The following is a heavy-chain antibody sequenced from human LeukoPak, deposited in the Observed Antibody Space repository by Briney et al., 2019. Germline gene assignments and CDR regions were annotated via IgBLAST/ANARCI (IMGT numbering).Heavy chain of an antibody. CDR3: ANDDDSSWYYY. Sequence: PGGSLRLSCAASGFTFSSYAMSWVRHAPGKGLEWVSAISGSGGSTYYADSVKGRFTISRDNSKNTLYLQMHSRRAEATAVYTCANDDDSSWYYYRGQGTLVTVSS. D-gene: IGHD6-13*01. V-gene: IGHV3-23*01. CDR2: ISGSGGST. J-gene: IGHJ4*02. CDR1: GFTFSSYA.